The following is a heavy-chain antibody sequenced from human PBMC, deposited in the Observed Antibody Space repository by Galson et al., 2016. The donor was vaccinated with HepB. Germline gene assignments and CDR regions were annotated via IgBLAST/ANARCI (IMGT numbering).Heavy chain of an antibody. CDR3: TTWLSHHLDY. V-gene: IGHV3-23*01. D-gene: IGHD6-19*01. Sequence: SLRLSCAASGFTFRNYALSWVRRAPGKGLGWVSHIDGPTPNTHYADSVRGRFSIYRDNSRDTLYLQMDSLTAEDSAIYYCTTWLSHHLDYWGQGTRVTVSS. CDR2: IDGPTPNT. CDR1: GFTFRNYA. J-gene: IGHJ4*02.